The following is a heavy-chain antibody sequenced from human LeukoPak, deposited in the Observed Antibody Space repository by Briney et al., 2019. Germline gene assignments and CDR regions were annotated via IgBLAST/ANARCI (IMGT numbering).Heavy chain of an antibody. CDR1: GFTFDDYA. V-gene: IGHV3-9*01. CDR2: ISWNSGSI. D-gene: IGHD3-10*01. CDR3: AKEGVGDLPPYYFDY. Sequence: PARSLRLSCAASGFTFDDYAMHWVRQAPGKGLEWVSGISWNSGSIGYADSVKGRFTISRDNAKNTLYLQMNSLRAEDTAVYHCAKEGVGDLPPYYFDYWGQGALVTVFS. J-gene: IGHJ4*02.